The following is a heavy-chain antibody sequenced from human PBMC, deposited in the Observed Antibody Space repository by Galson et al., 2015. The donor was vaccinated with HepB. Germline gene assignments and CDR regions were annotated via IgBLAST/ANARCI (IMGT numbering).Heavy chain of an antibody. CDR2: ISWDGGST. J-gene: IGHJ6*02. CDR1: GFTFDDYA. Sequence: SLRLSCAASGFTFDDYAMHWVRQAPGKGLEWVSLISWDGGSTYYADSVKGRFTISRDNSKNSLYLQMNSLRAEDTALYYCAKDPYCSSTSCPRRGTRSYGMDVWGQGTTVTVSS. V-gene: IGHV3-43D*04. CDR3: AKDPYCSSTSCPRRGTRSYGMDV. D-gene: IGHD2-2*01.